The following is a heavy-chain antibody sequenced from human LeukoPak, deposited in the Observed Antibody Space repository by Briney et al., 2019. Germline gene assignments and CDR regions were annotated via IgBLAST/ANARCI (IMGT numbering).Heavy chain of an antibody. Sequence: SGGSLRLSCAASGFTFDDYGMSWVRQAPGKGLEWVSGINWNGGSTGYADSVKGRFTISRDNAKNSLYLQMNSLRAEDTALYYCARVFALPPGGADHGDYAGAFDIWGQGTMVTVSS. V-gene: IGHV3-20*04. CDR2: INWNGGST. D-gene: IGHD4-17*01. J-gene: IGHJ3*02. CDR3: ARVFALPPGGADHGDYAGAFDI. CDR1: GFTFDDYG.